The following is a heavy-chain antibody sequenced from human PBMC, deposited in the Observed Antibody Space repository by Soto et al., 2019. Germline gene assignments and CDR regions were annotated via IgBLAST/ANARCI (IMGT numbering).Heavy chain of an antibody. CDR3: AIGRGNGWNYYGIDV. Sequence: SETLSLTCAISGDSVSSDTAAWNWIRQSPSRGLEWLGRTYYRSKWYNDYAGSVKSRISINPDTSKNQVSLHLNSVSPEDAAVYFCAIGRGNGWNYYGIDVRAQGTTVTVSS. V-gene: IGHV6-1*01. CDR1: GDSVSSDTAA. J-gene: IGHJ6*02. CDR2: TYYRSKWYN. D-gene: IGHD6-19*01.